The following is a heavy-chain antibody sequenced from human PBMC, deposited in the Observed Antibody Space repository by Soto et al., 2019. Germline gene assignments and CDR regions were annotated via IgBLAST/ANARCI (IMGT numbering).Heavy chain of an antibody. J-gene: IGHJ4*02. Sequence: SETLSLTCTVSGGACTIIPYFWGWIRQPPGKGLEWIGSISDGGSTYSNPSLNDRVTISVDTSKSQFSLRLRSVTAADTAVYYCAKHKSHYDGSGDYFGYYFDYWGQGALVTVSS. CDR2: ISDGGST. CDR3: AKHKSHYDGSGDYFGYYFDY. CDR1: GGACTIIPYF. D-gene: IGHD3-22*01. V-gene: IGHV4-39*01.